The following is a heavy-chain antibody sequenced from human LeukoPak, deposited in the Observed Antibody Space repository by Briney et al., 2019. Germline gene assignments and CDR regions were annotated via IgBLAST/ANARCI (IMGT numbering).Heavy chain of an antibody. J-gene: IGHJ6*03. CDR2: IYYSGST. Sequence: SETLSLTCTVSGGSLSSYYWSWIRQPPGKGLEWIGYIYYSGSTNYNPSLKSRVTISVDTSKNQFSLKLSSVTAADTAVYYCARGGGGYDSGGYHLRPRYYYYMDVWGKGTTVTVSS. D-gene: IGHD3-22*01. CDR1: GGSLSSYY. V-gene: IGHV4-59*01. CDR3: ARGGGGYDSGGYHLRPRYYYYMDV.